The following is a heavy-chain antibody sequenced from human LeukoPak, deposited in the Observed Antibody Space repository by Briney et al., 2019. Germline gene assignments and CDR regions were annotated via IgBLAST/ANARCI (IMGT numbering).Heavy chain of an antibody. CDR1: GFTVSTNY. Sequence: PGGSLRLSCAASGFTVSTNYMSWVRQAPGKGLEWVSVIYSDGSTYYADSVKGRFTISRDNSKNTLYLQMNSLRAEDTTVYYCARSGSSWFDHWGQGTLVTVSS. CDR3: ARSGSSWFDH. CDR2: IYSDGST. D-gene: IGHD3-10*01. J-gene: IGHJ5*02. V-gene: IGHV3-53*01.